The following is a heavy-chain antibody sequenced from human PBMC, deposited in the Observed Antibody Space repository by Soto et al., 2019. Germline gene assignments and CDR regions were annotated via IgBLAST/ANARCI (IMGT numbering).Heavy chain of an antibody. D-gene: IGHD3-10*01. J-gene: IGHJ6*02. CDR1: GYTFTNYG. CDR2: ISGYNGNT. CDR3: AREGRAPYYYSGMDV. Sequence: QVQVVQSGDEVKKPGASVKVSCKASGYTFTNYGFSWVRQAPGQGLEWMGWISGYNGNTKYAEKFQGRVTMTTDTPTSTAHMALRSLRSDDTAVYYCAREGRAPYYYSGMDVWGQGTAVTVSS. V-gene: IGHV1-18*01.